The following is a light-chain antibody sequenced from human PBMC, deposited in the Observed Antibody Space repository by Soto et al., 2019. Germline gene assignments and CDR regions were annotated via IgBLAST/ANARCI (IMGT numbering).Light chain of an antibody. Sequence: QLVLTQPPSVSGTPGQRVTISCSGSSSNIVINAVSWYQQLPGTAPKLLIYTNNQRPSGVPDRFSGSKSGTSASLAISGLQSEDEADYYCATWSDSLNGHVIFGGGTKVTVL. V-gene: IGLV1-44*01. CDR1: SSNIVINA. J-gene: IGLJ2*01. CDR2: TNN. CDR3: ATWSDSLNGHVI.